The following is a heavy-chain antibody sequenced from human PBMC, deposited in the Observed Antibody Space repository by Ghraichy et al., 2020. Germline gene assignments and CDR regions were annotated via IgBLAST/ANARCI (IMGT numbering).Heavy chain of an antibody. CDR2: IIPIFGTA. CDR3: ARSRFGYCTNGVCYMGYGMDV. CDR1: GGTFSSYA. V-gene: IGHV1-69*13. Sequence: SVKVSCKASGGTFSSYAISWVRQAPGQGLEWMGGIIPIFGTANYAQKFQGRVTITADESTSTAYMELSSLRSEDTAVYYCARSRFGYCTNGVCYMGYGMDVWGQGTTVTVSS. D-gene: IGHD2-8*01. J-gene: IGHJ6*02.